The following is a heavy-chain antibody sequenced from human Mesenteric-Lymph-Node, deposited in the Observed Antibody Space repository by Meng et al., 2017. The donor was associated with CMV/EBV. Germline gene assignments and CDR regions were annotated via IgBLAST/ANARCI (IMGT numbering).Heavy chain of an antibody. CDR3: TIGVGSSDFDY. Sequence: GESLKISCAASGFTYPNAWMSWVRQAPGKGLEWVGRIKSKNDGGTTDYAAPVKGRFTISRDDSTNTLYLQMNSLKTEDTAVYYCTIGVGSSDFDYWGQGTLVTVSS. CDR1: GFTYPNAW. CDR2: IKSKNDGGTT. V-gene: IGHV3-15*01. D-gene: IGHD6-6*01. J-gene: IGHJ4*02.